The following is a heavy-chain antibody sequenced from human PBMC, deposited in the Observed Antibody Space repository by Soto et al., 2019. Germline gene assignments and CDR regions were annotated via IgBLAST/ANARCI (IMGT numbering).Heavy chain of an antibody. J-gene: IGHJ5*01. D-gene: IGHD3-16*01. CDR3: ARSIQQSGAFMQIFDY. Sequence: AVKVSWKAAVCTFSRNGISWVRQAPAQVLEWMVGIIPFFDTANYAKKFQGRVTVSADKAMSTAYMELSSLTSEDTAVYYCARSIQQSGAFMQIFDYWSHGTVDTDSS. CDR2: IIPFFDTA. CDR1: VCTFSRNG. V-gene: IGHV1-69*06.